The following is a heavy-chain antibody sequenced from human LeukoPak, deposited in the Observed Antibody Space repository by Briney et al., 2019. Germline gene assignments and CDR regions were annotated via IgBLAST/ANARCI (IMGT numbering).Heavy chain of an antibody. CDR1: GFTFSSYG. V-gene: IGHV3-30*18. CDR2: ISYDGSNK. CDR3: AKEPYGGNSDYFDY. D-gene: IGHD4-23*01. Sequence: GGSLRLSCAASGFTFSSYGMHWVRQAPGKGLEWVAVISYDGSNKYYADSVKGRFTISRDNSKNTLYLQMNSLRAEGTAVYYCAKEPYGGNSDYFDYWGQGTLVTVSS. J-gene: IGHJ4*02.